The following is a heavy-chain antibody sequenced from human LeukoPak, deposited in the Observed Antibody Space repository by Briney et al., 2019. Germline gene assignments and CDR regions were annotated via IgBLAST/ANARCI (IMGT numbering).Heavy chain of an antibody. CDR1: GYSFTSYW. V-gene: IGHV5-51*01. J-gene: IGHJ4*02. Sequence: PGESLKISCKGSGYSFTSYWIGWVRQLPGKGLEWMGIIYPGDSDTRYSPSFQGQVTISADKSISTAYLQWSSLKASDTAMYYCVRHPPGIVVVPAADYWGQGTLVTVSS. CDR3: VRHPPGIVVVPAADY. CDR2: IYPGDSDT. D-gene: IGHD2-2*01.